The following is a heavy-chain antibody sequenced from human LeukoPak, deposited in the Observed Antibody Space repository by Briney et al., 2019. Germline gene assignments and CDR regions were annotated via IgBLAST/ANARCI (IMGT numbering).Heavy chain of an antibody. D-gene: IGHD2-2*01. V-gene: IGHV4-34*01. CDR2: INHSGST. CDR3: ARTSNCSSTSCYRYFDY. CDR1: GGSFSGYY. Sequence: SETLSLTCAVYGGSFSGYYWSWIRQPPGKGLEWIGEINHSGSTNYNPSLKSRVTISVDTSKNQFSLKLSSVTAADTAVYYCARTSNCSSTSCYRYFDYWGRGTLVTVSS. J-gene: IGHJ4*02.